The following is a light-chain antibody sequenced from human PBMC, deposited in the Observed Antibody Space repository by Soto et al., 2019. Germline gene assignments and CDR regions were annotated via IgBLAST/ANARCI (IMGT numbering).Light chain of an antibody. CDR1: QTISSW. J-gene: IGKJ1*01. CDR3: QHYNSYSEA. Sequence: DIQMTQSPSTLSGSVGDRVTITCRASQTISSWLAWYQQKPGKAPKLLNYKASTLKSGVPSRFSGSGSGTEFTLTISSLQPDDFATYYCQHYNSYSEAFGQGTKVERK. V-gene: IGKV1-5*03. CDR2: KAS.